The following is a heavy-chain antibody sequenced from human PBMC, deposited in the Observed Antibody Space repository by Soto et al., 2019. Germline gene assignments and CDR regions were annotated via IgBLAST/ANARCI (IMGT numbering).Heavy chain of an antibody. D-gene: IGHD3-22*01. J-gene: IGHJ4*02. CDR2: ISTYNGNT. CDR1: GYSFTTYG. V-gene: IGHV1-18*01. CDR3: ARGPTDYYDNSGNYFLDY. Sequence: ASVKVSCKASGYSFTTYGMSWVRQAPGQGLDWMGWISTYNGNTKYSERLQRRVTMTTYTTTSTAYMELRSLRSDDTAVYYCARGPTDYYDNSGNYFLDYWGQGTLVTVSS.